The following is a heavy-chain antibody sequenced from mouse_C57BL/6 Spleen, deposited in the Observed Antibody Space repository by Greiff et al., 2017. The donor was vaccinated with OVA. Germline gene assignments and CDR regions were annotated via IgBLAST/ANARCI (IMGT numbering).Heavy chain of an antibody. CDR3: ARRGGLGNYVGD. Sequence: VQLKQPGAELVMPGASVKLSCKASGYTFTSYWMHWVKQRPGQGLEWIGEIDPSDSYTNYNQKFKGKSTLTVDKSSSTAYMQLSSLTSEDSAVYYCARRGGLGNYVGDWGQGTTLTVSS. J-gene: IGHJ2*01. CDR2: IDPSDSYT. CDR1: GYTFTSYW. V-gene: IGHV1-69*01.